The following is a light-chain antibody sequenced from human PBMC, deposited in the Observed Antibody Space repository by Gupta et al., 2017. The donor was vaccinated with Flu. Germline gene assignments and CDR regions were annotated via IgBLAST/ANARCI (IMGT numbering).Light chain of an antibody. J-gene: IGKJ1*01. CDR1: QSVLYSSNNKNY. CDR3: QQYYSTPT. CDR2: WAS. Sequence: MTESPASLAVSLGERATINCKSSQSVLYSSNNKNYLAWYQQKPGQPPKLLIYWASTRESGVPDRFSGSGSGTDFTLTISSLQAEDVAVYYCQQYYSTPTFGQGTKVEIK. V-gene: IGKV4-1*01.